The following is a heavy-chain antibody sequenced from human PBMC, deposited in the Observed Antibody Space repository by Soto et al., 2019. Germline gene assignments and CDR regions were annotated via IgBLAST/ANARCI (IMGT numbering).Heavy chain of an antibody. D-gene: IGHD3-9*01. J-gene: IGHJ5*02. CDR2: VNPNTGVT. V-gene: IGHV1-2*02. CDR3: TTLRLDP. CDR1: GYTFTAVY. Sequence: ASVKVSCKASGYTFTAVYMNWVRQAPGQGLEWMGWVNPNTGVTKYAQKFRGRVTMTRDTSINTAYMELSGLTSDDTAVYYCTTLRLDPWGQGPLVTVSS.